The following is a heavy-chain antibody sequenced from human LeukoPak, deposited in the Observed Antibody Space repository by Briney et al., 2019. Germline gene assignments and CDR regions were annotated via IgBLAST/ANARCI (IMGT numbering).Heavy chain of an antibody. J-gene: IGHJ4*02. CDR1: GFTFSSYG. Sequence: PGGSLRLSCAASGFTFSSYGMHWVRQAPGKGLEWVAFIRYDGGNKYYADSVKGRFTISRDNSKNTLYLQMNSLRAEDTAVYYCAKAGTLDTAMMHFDYWGQGTLVTVSS. CDR3: AKAGTLDTAMMHFDY. V-gene: IGHV3-30*02. D-gene: IGHD5-18*01. CDR2: IRYDGGNK.